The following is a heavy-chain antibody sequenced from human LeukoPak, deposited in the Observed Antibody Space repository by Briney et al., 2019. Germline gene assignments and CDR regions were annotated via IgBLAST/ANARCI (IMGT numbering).Heavy chain of an antibody. CDR3: AKVGSSGWYAMDV. D-gene: IGHD6-19*01. CDR1: GLTFTYYA. Sequence: PGGSLRLSCTAPGLTFTYYAMTWVRQAPGKGLEWVSLISGSGGSAKYADSVKGRFTISRDNSKNTLFLQMSSLRAEDTAIYYCAKVGSSGWYAMDVWGRGTSVTVS. V-gene: IGHV3-23*01. J-gene: IGHJ6*02. CDR2: ISGSGGSA.